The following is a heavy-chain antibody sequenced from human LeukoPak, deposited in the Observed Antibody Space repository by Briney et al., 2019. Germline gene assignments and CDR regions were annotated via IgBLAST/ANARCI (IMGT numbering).Heavy chain of an antibody. CDR2: ISYDGSNK. V-gene: IGHV3-30-3*01. CDR1: GFTFSSYA. CDR3: AKDGKLWFGEFSVGGMDV. D-gene: IGHD3-10*01. J-gene: IGHJ6*02. Sequence: GGSLRLSCAASGFTFSSYAMHWVRQAPGKGLEWVAVISYDGSNKYYADSVKGRFTISRDNSKNTLYLQMNSLRAEDTAVYYCAKDGKLWFGEFSVGGMDVWGRGTTVTVSS.